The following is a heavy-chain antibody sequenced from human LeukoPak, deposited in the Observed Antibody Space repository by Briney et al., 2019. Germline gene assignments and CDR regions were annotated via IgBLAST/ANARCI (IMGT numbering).Heavy chain of an antibody. CDR2: ITGSGDGT. D-gene: IGHD2-8*01. J-gene: IGHJ3*02. V-gene: IGHV3-23*01. CDR1: GFTFNNYA. Sequence: GGSLRLSCAASGFTFNNYALSWVRQAPGKGLEWVSAITGSGDGTHYADSGKGRFTISRDNSKNTLFLQLNSLRVEDTAVYYCAKRAMYAGAFDIWGQGTVVTVSS. CDR3: AKRAMYAGAFDI.